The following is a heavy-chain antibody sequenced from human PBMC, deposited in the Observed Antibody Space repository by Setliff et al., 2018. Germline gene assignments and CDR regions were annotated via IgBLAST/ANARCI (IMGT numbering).Heavy chain of an antibody. J-gene: IGHJ6*03. CDR3: AREQWLDPPGYYYMDV. D-gene: IGHD6-19*01. CDR2: IYSSGST. Sequence: KPSETLSLTCTVSGYSISSGYIWGWIRQPPGKGLEWVGNIYSSGSTYYNPSLKSRVSMSIDTSKNQFSLKLNSVTAADMAVYYCAREQWLDPPGYYYMDVWAKGTTVTVSS. V-gene: IGHV4-38-2*02. CDR1: GYSISSGYI.